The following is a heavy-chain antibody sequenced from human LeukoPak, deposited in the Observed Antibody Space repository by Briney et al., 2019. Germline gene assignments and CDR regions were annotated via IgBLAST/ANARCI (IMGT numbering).Heavy chain of an antibody. D-gene: IGHD5-24*01. CDR3: AVARLKTNLESSN. CDR1: GYTFTSYD. J-gene: IGHJ4*02. CDR2: IIPIFGTA. Sequence: SVKVSCKASGYTFTSYDINWVRQATGQGLEWMGGIIPIFGTANYAQRFQGRVTITADKSTSTAYMELSSLRSEDTAVYYCAVARLKTNLESSNWGQGTLVTVSS. V-gene: IGHV1-69*06.